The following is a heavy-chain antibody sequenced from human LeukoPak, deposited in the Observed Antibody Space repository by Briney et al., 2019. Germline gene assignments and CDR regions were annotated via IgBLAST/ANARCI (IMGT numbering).Heavy chain of an antibody. CDR2: IKTDGSAT. Sequence: GGSLRLSCAASGFTFSSYGMHWVRQSPGKGLVWVSGIKTDGSATTYADSVKGRFTISRDNAKNTLYLQMNSLRAEDTAVYYCTSERLGDFDIWGQGTMVTVSS. CDR3: TSERLGDFDI. CDR1: GFTFSSYG. D-gene: IGHD2-21*01. J-gene: IGHJ3*02. V-gene: IGHV3-74*01.